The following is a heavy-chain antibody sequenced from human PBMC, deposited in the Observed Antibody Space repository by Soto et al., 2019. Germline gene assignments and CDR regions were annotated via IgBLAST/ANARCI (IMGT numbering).Heavy chain of an antibody. CDR3: GRDYIDLWLHSIDF. CDR1: GGSVSSASYY. V-gene: IGHV4-61*01. J-gene: IGHJ4*02. CDR2: IHYTGNT. D-gene: IGHD3-10*01. Sequence: SETLSLTRTVSGGSVSSASYYWSWIRQPPGKGLEWIGYIHYTGNTNYNPSLKSRVTTSVNTSKNQFSLKLSSVTAADTAVYYCGRDYIDLWLHSIDFWGQGILVTVSS.